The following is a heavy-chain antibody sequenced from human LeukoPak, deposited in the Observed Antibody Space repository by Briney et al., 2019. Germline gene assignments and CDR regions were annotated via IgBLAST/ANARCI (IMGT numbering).Heavy chain of an antibody. J-gene: IGHJ4*02. CDR1: GGILSSDV. V-gene: IGHV1-69*05. Sequence: ASVKVSCKSSGGILSSDVITWVRQAPGQGLEWMGGIHPTFGAPNYAQKFQGRVMITTDESTGTDYMELFSLTSEDTAVYYCARATGRGYTYGAAAYWGQGTLVTVSS. D-gene: IGHD5-18*01. CDR3: ARATGRGYTYGAAAY. CDR2: IHPTFGAP.